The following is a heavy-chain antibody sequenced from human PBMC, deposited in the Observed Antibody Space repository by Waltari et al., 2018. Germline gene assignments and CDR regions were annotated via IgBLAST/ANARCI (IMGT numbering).Heavy chain of an antibody. Sequence: QVQLQESGPGLVKPSETLSLTCTVSGGSISSYYWSWIRQPAGKGLEWIGRIYTSGSTNYNPSLKSRVTMSVDTSKNQFSLKLSSVTAADTAVYYCARDRKGRGLNYYYYYGMDVWGQGTTVIVSS. CDR2: IYTSGST. V-gene: IGHV4-4*07. CDR3: ARDRKGRGLNYYYYYGMDV. D-gene: IGHD3-10*01. CDR1: GGSISSYY. J-gene: IGHJ6*02.